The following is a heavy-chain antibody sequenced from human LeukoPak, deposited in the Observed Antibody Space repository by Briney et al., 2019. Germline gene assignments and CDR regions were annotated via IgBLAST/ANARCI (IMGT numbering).Heavy chain of an antibody. CDR1: GGSISSHY. V-gene: IGHV4-59*08. CDR2: IHYSGIT. CDR3: ARHTRGDSGYDGPQFDY. J-gene: IGHJ4*02. Sequence: PSETLSLTCTVSGGSISSHYWSWIRQPPGKGLEWIAYIHYSGITNYKPSLKSRVTISVDTSKNQFFLNLRSVTAADTAIYYCARHTRGDSGYDGPQFDYWGQGTLVTVSS. D-gene: IGHD5-12*01.